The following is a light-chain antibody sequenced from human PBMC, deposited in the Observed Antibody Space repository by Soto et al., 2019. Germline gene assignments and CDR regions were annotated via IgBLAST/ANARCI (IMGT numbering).Light chain of an antibody. CDR1: SSDVGGYNY. Sequence: QSALTQPPSASGSPGQSVTISCTGTSSDVGGYNYVSWYQQHPGKAPKLMIYESTQRPSGVPDRFSGSKSGNTASLTVSGLQAEDEADYYCSSYGGSSNLLFGGGTKVTVL. J-gene: IGLJ2*01. CDR2: EST. V-gene: IGLV2-8*01. CDR3: SSYGGSSNLL.